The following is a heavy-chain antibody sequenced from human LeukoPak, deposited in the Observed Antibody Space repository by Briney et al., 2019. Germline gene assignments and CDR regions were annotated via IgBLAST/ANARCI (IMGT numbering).Heavy chain of an antibody. J-gene: IGHJ3*02. V-gene: IGHV3-7*01. D-gene: IGHD2-8*01. CDR1: GFTFSSYW. Sequence: GGSLRLSCAASGFTFSSYWMSWVRQAPGKGLEWVANIKQDGSEKYYVDSVKGRFTISRDNAKNSLYLQMNSLRAEDTAVYYCARVVLGYHSIAPSDAFDIWGQGTMVTVSS. CDR3: ARVVLGYHSIAPSDAFDI. CDR2: IKQDGSEK.